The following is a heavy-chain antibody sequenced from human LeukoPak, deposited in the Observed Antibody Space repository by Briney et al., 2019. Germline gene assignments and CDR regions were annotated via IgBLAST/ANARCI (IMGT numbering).Heavy chain of an antibody. D-gene: IGHD5-18*01. J-gene: IGHJ4*02. V-gene: IGHV3-30*02. CDR1: GFSFTNYG. CDR3: AKGSGYSYGSEHDY. Sequence: PGGSLRLSCAASGFSFTNYGMHWVRQAPGKGLEWVAFIRYDGSNKYYADSVKGRFTISRDNSKNTLYLQMNSLRAEDTAVYYCAKGSGYSYGSEHDYWGQGTLVTVSS. CDR2: IRYDGSNK.